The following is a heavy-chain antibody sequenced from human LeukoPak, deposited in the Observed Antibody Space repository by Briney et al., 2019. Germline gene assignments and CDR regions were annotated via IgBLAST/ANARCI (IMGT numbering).Heavy chain of an antibody. Sequence: NAGGSLRLSCAASGFTFSSYSMNWVRQAPGEGLEWVSSISSSSYIYYADSVKGRFTISRDNAKNSLYLQMNSLRAEDTAVYYCARSVTGFGPHTKNFDYWGQGTLVTVSS. CDR1: GFTFSSYS. D-gene: IGHD3-10*01. V-gene: IGHV3-21*01. CDR3: ARSVTGFGPHTKNFDY. J-gene: IGHJ4*02. CDR2: ISSSSYI.